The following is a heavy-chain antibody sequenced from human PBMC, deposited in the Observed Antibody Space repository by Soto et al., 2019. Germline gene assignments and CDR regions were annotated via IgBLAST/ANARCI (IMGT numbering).Heavy chain of an antibody. CDR1: GFTFSGSA. Sequence: EVQLVESGGGLVQPGGSLKLSCAAFGFTFSGSAMHWVRQASGKGLEWVGRIRSKANSYATAYAASVKGRFTISRDDSKNTAYLQMNSLKTEDTAVYYCTIHDYGGNSGIADYWGQGTLVTVSS. CDR2: IRSKANSYAT. V-gene: IGHV3-73*02. J-gene: IGHJ4*02. CDR3: TIHDYGGNSGIADY. D-gene: IGHD4-17*01.